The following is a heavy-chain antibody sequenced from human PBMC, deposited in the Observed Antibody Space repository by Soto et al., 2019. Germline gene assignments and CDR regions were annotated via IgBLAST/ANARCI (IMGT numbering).Heavy chain of an antibody. CDR2: IYPGDSDT. CDR3: AGSSRYSGHDVDYYYYMDV. Sequence: GESLKISCKGSGYSFTSYWIGWVRQMPGKGLEWMGIIYPGDSDTRYSPSFQGQVTISADKSISTAYLQWSSLKASDTAMYYCAGSSRYSGHDVDYYYYMDVWGKGTTVTVSS. V-gene: IGHV5-51*01. D-gene: IGHD5-12*01. CDR1: GYSFTSYW. J-gene: IGHJ6*03.